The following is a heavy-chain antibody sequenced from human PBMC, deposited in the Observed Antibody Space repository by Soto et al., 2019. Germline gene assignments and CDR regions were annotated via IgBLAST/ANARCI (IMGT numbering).Heavy chain of an antibody. V-gene: IGHV4-30-2*01. CDR1: GGSVNSGGYS. CDR3: TRGVLA. Sequence: QVQLQESGSRLVRPSQTVSLTCSVSGGSVNSGGYSWSWIRQPPGKGLEWIAFISPSGSPAYNPSLKSRFTISVDRSKNQISLELSSVTAADTAVYYCTRGVLAWGPGTRVTVSS. D-gene: IGHD2-8*01. J-gene: IGHJ5*02. CDR2: ISPSGSP.